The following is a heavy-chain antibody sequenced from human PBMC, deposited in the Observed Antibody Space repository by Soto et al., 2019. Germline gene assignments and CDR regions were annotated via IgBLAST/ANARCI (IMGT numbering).Heavy chain of an antibody. CDR2: IYYNGNT. J-gene: IGHJ6*02. D-gene: IGHD4-4*01. Sequence: QVQLQESGPGLVKPSETLSLTCTVSGGSISSYYWSWIRQPPGKGLEWIGYIYYNGNTNYSPSLKSRVTISVDTSKNQFSLKLSSVTAADTAVYYCARDGYTVTPNYYYGMDVWGQGTTVTVSS. CDR3: ARDGYTVTPNYYYGMDV. CDR1: GGSISSYY. V-gene: IGHV4-59*01.